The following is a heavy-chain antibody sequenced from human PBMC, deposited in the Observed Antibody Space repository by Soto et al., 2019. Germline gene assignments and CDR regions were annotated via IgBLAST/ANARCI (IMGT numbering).Heavy chain of an antibody. CDR2: IIPIFGTA. Sequence: QVQLVQSGAEVKKPGSSVKVSCKASGGTFSSYAISWVRQAPGQGLEWMGGIIPIFGTANYAQKFQGRVTITADKSTSTAYMELSSLRSEDTAVYYCARGPWIKLWLEDYYYGMDVWGQGTTVTVSS. D-gene: IGHD5-18*01. CDR3: ARGPWIKLWLEDYYYGMDV. V-gene: IGHV1-69*06. J-gene: IGHJ6*02. CDR1: GGTFSSYA.